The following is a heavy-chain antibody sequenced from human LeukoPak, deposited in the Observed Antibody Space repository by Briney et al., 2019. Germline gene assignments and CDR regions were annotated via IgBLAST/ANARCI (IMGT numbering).Heavy chain of an antibody. V-gene: IGHV4-34*01. CDR1: GGSFNGYY. CDR3: ARGRGYCSGGSCYLAY. J-gene: IGHJ4*02. D-gene: IGHD2-15*01. Sequence: SETLSFTCAVYGGSFNGYYWSWIRQPPGKGLEWIGEINHSGSTNYNPSLKSRVTISVDTSKNQFSLKLSSVTAADTAVYYCARGRGYCSGGSCYLAYWGQGTLVTVSS. CDR2: INHSGST.